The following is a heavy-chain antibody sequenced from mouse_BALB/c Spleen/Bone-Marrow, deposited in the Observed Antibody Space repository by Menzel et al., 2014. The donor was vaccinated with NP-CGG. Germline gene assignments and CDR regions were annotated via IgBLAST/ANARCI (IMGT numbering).Heavy chain of an antibody. Sequence: QVQLQQSGAELVRPGTSVKVSCKASGYAFTNYLIEWVKQRPGQGLEWIGVLNPGSGGTNYNEKFKGKATLTAGKSSSTAYMQLSSLTSDDSAVYFCARRIYYAMGYWGQGTTLTVSS. CDR1: GYAFTNYL. CDR2: LNPGSGGT. V-gene: IGHV1-54*01. J-gene: IGHJ2*01. D-gene: IGHD2-1*01. CDR3: ARRIYYAMGY.